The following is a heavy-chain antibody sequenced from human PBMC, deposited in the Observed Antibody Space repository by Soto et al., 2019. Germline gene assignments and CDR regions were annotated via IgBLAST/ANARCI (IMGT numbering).Heavy chain of an antibody. J-gene: IGHJ4*02. V-gene: IGHV3-23*01. CDR2: ISGSGEMT. CDR3: ARSEMTYNWND. CDR1: GFTFRGDA. Sequence: GGSLRLSCAASGFTFRGDAMGWVRQAPGKGLEWVSSISGSGEMTHYAESVKGRFTISRDNSKNTLYLQMESLRAEDTALYYCARSEMTYNWNDWGQGTLVTVSS. D-gene: IGHD1-1*01.